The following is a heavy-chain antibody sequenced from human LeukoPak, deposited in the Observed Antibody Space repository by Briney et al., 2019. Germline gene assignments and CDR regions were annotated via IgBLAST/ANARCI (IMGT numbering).Heavy chain of an antibody. V-gene: IGHV4-59*01. J-gene: IGHJ4*02. D-gene: IGHD2/OR15-2a*01. CDR3: ARGSMARIPDY. Sequence: SETLSLTCTVSGGSISSYYWSWIRQPPGKGLEWIGYIYYSGSTNYNPSLKSRVTISVDTSMNQFSLKLSSVTAADTAVYYCARGSMARIPDYWGQGTLVTVSS. CDR1: GGSISSYY. CDR2: IYYSGST.